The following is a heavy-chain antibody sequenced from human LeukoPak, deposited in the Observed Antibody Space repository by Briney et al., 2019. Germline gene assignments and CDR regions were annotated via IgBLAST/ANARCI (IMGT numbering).Heavy chain of an antibody. CDR1: SGSISTSNYY. Sequence: SETLSLTCTVSSGSISTSNYYWGWVRQPPGKALEWIGNIFYSGSTYYSPSLKSRVTISVDTSKNQFSLKLSSVTAADTAVYYCARLGIAAASAFDIWGQGTMVAVSS. V-gene: IGHV4-39*01. D-gene: IGHD6-25*01. CDR2: IFYSGST. J-gene: IGHJ3*02. CDR3: ARLGIAAASAFDI.